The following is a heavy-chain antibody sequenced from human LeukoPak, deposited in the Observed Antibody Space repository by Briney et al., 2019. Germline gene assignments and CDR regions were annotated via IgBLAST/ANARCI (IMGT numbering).Heavy chain of an antibody. CDR1: GFTFDNYA. V-gene: IGHV3-9*03. CDR3: VKAPSQHFWSGYTYWYFDL. D-gene: IGHD3-3*02. J-gene: IGHJ2*01. CDR2: ISWNSGSI. Sequence: GRSLRLSCAASGFTFDNYAMHWVRQAPGKGLVWVSGISWNSGSIVYADSVKGRFTISRDNAKNSLYLQMSSLRVEDLALYYCVKAPSQHFWSGYTYWYFDLWGRGTLVTVAS.